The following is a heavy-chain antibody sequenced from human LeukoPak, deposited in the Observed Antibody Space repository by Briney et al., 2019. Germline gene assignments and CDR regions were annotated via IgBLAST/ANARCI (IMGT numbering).Heavy chain of an antibody. CDR3: ARESRYCSSTSCYTIPDY. CDR1: GYTFTGYY. V-gene: IGHV1-2*02. CDR2: INPNSGGT. Sequence: ASVKVSRKASGYTFTGYYMHWVRQAPGRGLEWMGWINPNSGGTNYAQKFQGRVTMTRDTSISTAYMELSRLRSDDTAVYYCARESRYCSSTSCYTIPDYWGQGTLVTVSS. D-gene: IGHD2-2*02. J-gene: IGHJ4*02.